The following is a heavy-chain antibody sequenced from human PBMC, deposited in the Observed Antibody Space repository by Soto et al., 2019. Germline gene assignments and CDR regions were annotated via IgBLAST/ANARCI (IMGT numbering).Heavy chain of an antibody. CDR2: IYYSGST. D-gene: IGHD6-6*01. J-gene: IGHJ2*01. CDR1: GGSISSGDYY. Sequence: QVQLQESGPGLVKPSQTLSLTCTVSGGSISSGDYYWSWIRQPPGKGLEWIGYIYYSGSTYYNPSRKSRVTIAVDTSTLQFSLKLRSVTAADTAVYYCARVRIAYFDLWGRGTLVTVSS. V-gene: IGHV4-30-4*01. CDR3: ARVRIAYFDL.